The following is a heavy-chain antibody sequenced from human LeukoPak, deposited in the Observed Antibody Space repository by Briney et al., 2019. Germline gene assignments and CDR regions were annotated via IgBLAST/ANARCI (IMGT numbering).Heavy chain of an antibody. CDR1: GFSFSSCA. J-gene: IGHJ4*02. CDR3: ARDPTPGDGYKWGNLDY. D-gene: IGHD5-24*01. Sequence: GGSLRLSCAASGFSFSSCAMHWVRQAPGKGLEWVAVISCDGSNKYYADSVKGRFTISRDNSKNTFYLQMNSLRADDTAVYYCARDPTPGDGYKWGNLDYWGQGTLVTVSS. V-gene: IGHV3-30*01. CDR2: ISCDGSNK.